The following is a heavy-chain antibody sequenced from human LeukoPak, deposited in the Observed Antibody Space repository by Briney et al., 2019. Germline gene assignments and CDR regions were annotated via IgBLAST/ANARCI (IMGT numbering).Heavy chain of an antibody. CDR1: GFTFSSYS. CDR2: ISGSGDST. V-gene: IGHV3-23*01. D-gene: IGHD6-13*01. Sequence: GGSLRLSCAASGFTFSSYSMSWVRQAPGKGLEWVSAISGSGDSTYYGDSVKGRFTISRDNSKNTLYLQMNSLRAEDTAVYYCAKTRPLDSSSWSHGDYWGQGTLVTVSS. J-gene: IGHJ4*02. CDR3: AKTRPLDSSSWSHGDY.